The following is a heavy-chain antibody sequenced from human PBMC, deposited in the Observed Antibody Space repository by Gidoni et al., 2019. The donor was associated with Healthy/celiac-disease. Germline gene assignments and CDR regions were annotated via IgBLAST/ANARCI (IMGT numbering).Heavy chain of an antibody. CDR3: AKELEPDAFDI. J-gene: IGHJ3*02. D-gene: IGHD1-1*01. V-gene: IGHV3-30*18. Sequence: QSQLVEAGGGVVQPGRSLRLSCAASGLTFSSYGLHRVRQAPGQGLGWVAVISYDGSNKYYADSVTGRFTISRDKSKDTLYRQMNSLRAEDTAVYYCAKELEPDAFDIWGRGTMVTVSS. CDR1: GLTFSSYG. CDR2: ISYDGSNK.